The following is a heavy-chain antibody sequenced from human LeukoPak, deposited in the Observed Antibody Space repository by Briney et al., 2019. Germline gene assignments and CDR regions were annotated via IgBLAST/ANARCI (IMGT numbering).Heavy chain of an antibody. V-gene: IGHV3-48*03. D-gene: IGHD2-15*01. CDR2: ISSSGSTV. Sequence: GGSLRLSCAASGFTFSSYEMNRVRQAPGKGLEWVSYISSSGSTVYYADSVKGRFTISRDNAKNSLYLQMNSLRAEDTAVYYCVTSASLDYWGQGTLVTVSS. CDR1: GFTFSSYE. CDR3: VTSASLDY. J-gene: IGHJ4*02.